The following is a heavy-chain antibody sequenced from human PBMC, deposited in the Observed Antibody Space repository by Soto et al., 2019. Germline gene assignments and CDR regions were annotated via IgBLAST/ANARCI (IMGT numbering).Heavy chain of an antibody. CDR1: GGTFSSYA. Sequence: QVQLVQSGAEVKKPGSSVKVSCKASGGTFSSYAISWVRQAPGQGLEWMGGIIPIFGTANYAQKFQGRVTITADEXTXTXXMELSSLRAEDTAVYYCARDTAMVYGYYYYYGMDVWGQGTTVTVSS. CDR2: IIPIFGTA. J-gene: IGHJ6*02. D-gene: IGHD5-18*01. V-gene: IGHV1-69*12. CDR3: ARDTAMVYGYYYYYGMDV.